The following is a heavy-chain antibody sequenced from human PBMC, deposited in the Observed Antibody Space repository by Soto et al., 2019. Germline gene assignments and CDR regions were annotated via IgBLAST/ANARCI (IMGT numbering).Heavy chain of an antibody. CDR3: AREDYYDSSGYFSGIDY. D-gene: IGHD3-22*01. Sequence: PSETLSLTCTVSGGSISSGGYYWSWIRQHPGKGLEWIGYIYYSGSTYYNPSLKSRVTISVDTSKNQFSLKLSSVTAADTAVYYCAREDYYDSSGYFSGIDYWAQGNLVPVS. CDR1: GGSISSGGYY. J-gene: IGHJ4*02. CDR2: IYYSGST. V-gene: IGHV4-31*03.